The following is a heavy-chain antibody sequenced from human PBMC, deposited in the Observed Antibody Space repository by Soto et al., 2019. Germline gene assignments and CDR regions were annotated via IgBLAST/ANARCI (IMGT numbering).Heavy chain of an antibody. CDR1: GFSVRGSY. CDR3: ARVTTTLVDHFDY. D-gene: IGHD4-4*01. CDR2: IYSGGGT. J-gene: IGHJ4*02. Sequence: GGSLRLSCAASGFSVRGSYMYWVRQAPGKGLEWVSVIYSGGGTDYAASVKGRFTISSDNSKNMLYLQMNSLRAEDTAMYYCARVTTTLVDHFDYWGQGTPVTVSS. V-gene: IGHV3-53*01.